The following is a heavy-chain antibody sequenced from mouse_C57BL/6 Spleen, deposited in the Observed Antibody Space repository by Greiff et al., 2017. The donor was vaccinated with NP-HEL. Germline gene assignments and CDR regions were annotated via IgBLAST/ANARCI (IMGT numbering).Heavy chain of an antibody. CDR3: ARSFDGYYFDY. J-gene: IGHJ2*01. V-gene: IGHV7-3*01. CDR2: IRNKANGYTT. D-gene: IGHD2-3*01. CDR1: GFTFTDYY. Sequence: EVKLMESGGGLVQPGGSLSLSCAASGFTFTDYYMSWVRQPPGKALEWLGFIRNKANGYTTEYSASVKGRFTISRDNSQSILYLQMNALRAEDSATYYCARSFDGYYFDYWGQGTTLTVSS.